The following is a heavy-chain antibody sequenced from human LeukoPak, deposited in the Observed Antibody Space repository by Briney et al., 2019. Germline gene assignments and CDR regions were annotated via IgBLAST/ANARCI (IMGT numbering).Heavy chain of an antibody. Sequence: SETLSLTCTVPGGSISSLYWSWIRQPPGKGLEWIGYIYYTGSTNYNPSLKSRVTMFVDMSKNQFSLRLSSVTAADTAVYYCARHRAYSSSSPFDYWGQGTLVTVSS. CDR1: GGSISSLY. V-gene: IGHV4-59*08. CDR2: IYYTGST. D-gene: IGHD6-6*01. CDR3: ARHRAYSSSSPFDY. J-gene: IGHJ4*02.